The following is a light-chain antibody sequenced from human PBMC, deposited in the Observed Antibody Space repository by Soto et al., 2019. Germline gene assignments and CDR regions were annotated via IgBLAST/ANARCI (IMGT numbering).Light chain of an antibody. CDR3: QQWSLYSWT. Sequence: AIQLTQSPSSLSASVGDRVTITCRASQAIRTALGWYQQKPGKAPKLLIYAASTLQGGVPPRFSGSGSGTNFTLTISSLQLDDFATYYCQQWSLYSWTFGQGTKVDIK. CDR2: AAS. CDR1: QAIRTA. J-gene: IGKJ1*01. V-gene: IGKV1-6*01.